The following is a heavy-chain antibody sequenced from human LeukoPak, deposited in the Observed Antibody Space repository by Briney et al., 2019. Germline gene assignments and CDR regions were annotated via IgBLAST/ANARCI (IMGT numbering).Heavy chain of an antibody. D-gene: IGHD2-15*01. J-gene: IGHJ5*02. CDR1: GFTFSSYG. CDR2: IRYDGSNK. Sequence: GGSLRLSCAASGFTFSSYGMHWVRQAPGKGLEWVAFIRYDGSNKYYADSVKGRFTISRDNSKNTLYLQMNSLRAEDTAVYYCARDLGYCSGGSCYSFDPWGQGTLVTVSS. V-gene: IGHV3-30*02. CDR3: ARDLGYCSGGSCYSFDP.